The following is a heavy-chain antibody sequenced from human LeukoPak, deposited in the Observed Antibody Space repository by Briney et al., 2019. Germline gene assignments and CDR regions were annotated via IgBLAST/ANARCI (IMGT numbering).Heavy chain of an antibody. V-gene: IGHV3-30*02. CDR3: AKDLEGSCSH. D-gene: IGHD2-15*01. J-gene: IGHJ1*01. Sequence: GGSLRLSCAAPGLTFSSYGMHWVRQAPGKGLEWVAFIRYDGSNKYYADSVKGRFTISRDNSKNTLYLQMNSLRAEDTAVYYCAKDLEGSCSHWGQGTLVTVSS. CDR2: IRYDGSNK. CDR1: GLTFSSYG.